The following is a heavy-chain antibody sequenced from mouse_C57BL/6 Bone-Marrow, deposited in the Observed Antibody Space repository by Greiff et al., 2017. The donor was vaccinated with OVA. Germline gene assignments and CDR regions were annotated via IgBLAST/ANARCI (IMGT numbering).Heavy chain of an antibody. J-gene: IGHJ2*01. V-gene: IGHV1-69*01. CDR3: ASQGLGLRRERVYDFDY. D-gene: IGHD2-4*01. CDR2: IDPSDSYT. Sequence: QVQLQQPGAELVMPGASVKLSCKASGYTFTSYWMHWVKQRPGQGLEWIGEIDPSDSYTNYNQKFKGKSTLTVDKSSSTAYMQLSSLTSEDSAVYYCASQGLGLRRERVYDFDYWGQGTTLTVSS. CDR1: GYTFTSYW.